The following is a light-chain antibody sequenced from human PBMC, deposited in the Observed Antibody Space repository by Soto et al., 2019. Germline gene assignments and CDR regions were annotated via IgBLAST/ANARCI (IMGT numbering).Light chain of an antibody. Sequence: QAVVTQPLSVSGAPGQWVTISCTGSSSNIGAGYDVHWYQQLPGTAPKLLIYGNSNRPSGVPDRFSGSKSGTSASLAITGLQAEDEADYYCQSYDSSLSGVVFGGGTKLTVL. V-gene: IGLV1-40*01. CDR2: GNS. CDR1: SSNIGAGYD. J-gene: IGLJ2*01. CDR3: QSYDSSLSGVV.